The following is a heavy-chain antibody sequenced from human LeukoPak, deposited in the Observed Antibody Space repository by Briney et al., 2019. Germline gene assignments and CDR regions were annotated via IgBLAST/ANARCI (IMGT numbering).Heavy chain of an antibody. CDR2: ISYDGSNK. V-gene: IGHV3-30-3*01. CDR3: AGGYSAYYGMDV. CDR1: GFTFSSYA. D-gene: IGHD3-22*01. Sequence: PGGSLRLSCAASGFTFSSYAMHWVRQAPGKGLEWVAVISYDGSNKYYADSVKGRFTISRDNSKNTLYLQMNSLRAEDTAVYYCAGGYSAYYGMDVWGQGTTVTVSS. J-gene: IGHJ6*02.